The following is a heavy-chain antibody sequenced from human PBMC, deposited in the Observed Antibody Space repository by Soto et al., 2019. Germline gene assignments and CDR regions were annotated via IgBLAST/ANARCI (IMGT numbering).Heavy chain of an antibody. CDR3: AKDQVRSSGWLSDSSSFDY. D-gene: IGHD6-19*01. Sequence: GGSLRLSCAASGFTFSSYGMHWVRQAPGKGLEWVAVISYDGSNKYYADSVKGRFTISRDNSKNTLYLQMNSLRAEDTAVYYCAKDQVRSSGWLSDSSSFDYWGQGTLVTVSS. J-gene: IGHJ4*02. V-gene: IGHV3-30*18. CDR1: GFTFSSYG. CDR2: ISYDGSNK.